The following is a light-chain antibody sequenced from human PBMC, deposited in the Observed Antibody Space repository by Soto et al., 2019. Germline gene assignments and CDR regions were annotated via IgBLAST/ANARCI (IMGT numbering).Light chain of an antibody. V-gene: IGKV3-20*01. Sequence: EIVLTRSPGTLSLSPGERATLSCRASQSVSSSYLAWYQQKPGQAPRLLIYGASSRATGIPDRFSGSGSGTDFTLTISRLEPEDFAVYYCQQYGGSRWTFGQGTKVDIK. CDR1: QSVSSSY. CDR2: GAS. J-gene: IGKJ1*01. CDR3: QQYGGSRWT.